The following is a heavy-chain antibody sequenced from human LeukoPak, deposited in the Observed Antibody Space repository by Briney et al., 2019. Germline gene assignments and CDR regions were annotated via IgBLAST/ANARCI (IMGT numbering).Heavy chain of an antibody. CDR3: ARDTKRGVVVVAATFGY. Sequence: ASVKVSCKASGYTFTGHYMHWVRQAPGQGLEWMGWINPNSGGTNYAQKFQGRVTMTRDTSISTAYMELSRLRSDDTAVYYCARDTKRGVVVVAATFGYWGQGTLVTVSS. D-gene: IGHD2-15*01. J-gene: IGHJ4*02. CDR2: INPNSGGT. CDR1: GYTFTGHY. V-gene: IGHV1-2*02.